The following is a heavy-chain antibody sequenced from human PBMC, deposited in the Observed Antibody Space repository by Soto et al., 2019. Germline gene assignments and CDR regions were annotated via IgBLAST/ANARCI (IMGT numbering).Heavy chain of an antibody. CDR2: IIPILGIA. D-gene: IGHD2-15*01. CDR1: GGTFSSYT. CDR3: ARRDCSGGSCYVGAFDI. V-gene: IGHV1-69*02. Sequence: SVKVSCKASGGTFSSYTISWVRQAPGQGLEWMGRIIPILGIANYAQKFQGRVTITADKSTSTAYMELSSLRSEDTAVYYCARRDCSGGSCYVGAFDIWGQGTMVTVS. J-gene: IGHJ3*02.